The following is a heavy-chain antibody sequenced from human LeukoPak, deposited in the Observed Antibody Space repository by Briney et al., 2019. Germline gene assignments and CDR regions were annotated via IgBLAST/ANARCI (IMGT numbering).Heavy chain of an antibody. V-gene: IGHV4-59*08. D-gene: IGHD4-23*01. Sequence: PSETLSLTCTVSGGSINGNYWSWVRQPPGKALEWIGYLHYRGTTNHNPSLKNRVTISVDTSKNQFSLRLSSVTAADTAVYFCARHVRDYGGVSTPTAQYFFDYWGPGTLVTVPS. CDR3: ARHVRDYGGVSTPTAQYFFDY. J-gene: IGHJ4*02. CDR1: GGSINGNY. CDR2: LHYRGTT.